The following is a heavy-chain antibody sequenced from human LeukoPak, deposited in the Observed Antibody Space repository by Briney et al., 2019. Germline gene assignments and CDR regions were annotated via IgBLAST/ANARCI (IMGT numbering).Heavy chain of an antibody. CDR2: IDWDDDK. CDR3: ARIPYYYDQYYFDY. V-gene: IGHV2-70*11. Sequence: SGPALVKPTQTLTLTCTFSGFSLSTSGMCVSWIRQPPGKALEWLARIDWDDDKCYSTSLKTRLTISKDTSKNQVVLTMTNMDPVDTATYYCARIPYYYDQYYFDYWGQGTLVTVSS. D-gene: IGHD3-22*01. CDR1: GFSLSTSGMC. J-gene: IGHJ4*02.